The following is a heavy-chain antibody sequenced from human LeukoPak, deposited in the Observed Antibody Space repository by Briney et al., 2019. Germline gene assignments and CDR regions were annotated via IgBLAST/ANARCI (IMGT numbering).Heavy chain of an antibody. CDR3: ARHGTPWIQLWFDWFDP. Sequence: SVKVSCKASGGTFSSYAISWVRQAPGQGLEWMGGIIPIFGTANSAQKFQGRVTITADKSTSTAYMELSSLRSEDTAVYYCARHGTPWIQLWFDWFDPWGQGTLVTVSS. J-gene: IGHJ5*02. D-gene: IGHD5-18*01. CDR1: GGTFSSYA. V-gene: IGHV1-69*06. CDR2: IIPIFGTA.